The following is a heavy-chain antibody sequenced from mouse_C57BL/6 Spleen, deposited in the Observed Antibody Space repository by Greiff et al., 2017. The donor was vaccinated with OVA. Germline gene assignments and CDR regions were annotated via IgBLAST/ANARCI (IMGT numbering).Heavy chain of an antibody. D-gene: IGHD1-1*01. Sequence: EVMLVESGGGLVKPGGSLKLSCAASGFTFSSYAMSWVRQTPEKRLEWVATISDGGSYTYYPDNVKGRFTISRDNAKNNLYLQMSHLKSEDTAVYYCARDRRFPYYCDYWGQGTTLTVSS. CDR3: ARDRRFPYYCDY. J-gene: IGHJ2*01. CDR2: ISDGGSYT. CDR1: GFTFSSYA. V-gene: IGHV5-4*01.